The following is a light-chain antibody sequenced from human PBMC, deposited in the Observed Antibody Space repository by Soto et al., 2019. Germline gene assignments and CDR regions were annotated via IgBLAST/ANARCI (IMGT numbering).Light chain of an antibody. V-gene: IGKV3-20*01. J-gene: IGKJ1*01. Sequence: EIVLTQSPDTLSLSPGERATLSCMASQSVSTNRLAWYQQKPGQAPRLLIYGASTRATGIPDRFSGSGSGTDFTLTISRLEPADFAAYYCQQYDTSPRTFGQGTKVEI. CDR3: QQYDTSPRT. CDR1: QSVSTNR. CDR2: GAS.